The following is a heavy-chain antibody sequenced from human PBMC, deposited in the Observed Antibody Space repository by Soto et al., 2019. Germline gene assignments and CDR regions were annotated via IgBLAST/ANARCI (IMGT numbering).Heavy chain of an antibody. Sequence: QVQLVQSGAEVKKPGASVKVSCKASGYTFTSYAMHWVRQAPGQRLEWMGWINAGNGNTKYSQKFQGRVTITRDTSANTAYMELSSVRSEDTAVYYCARALAMDVWGQGTTVTVSS. CDR2: INAGNGNT. V-gene: IGHV1-3*01. CDR1: GYTFTSYA. J-gene: IGHJ6*02. CDR3: ARALAMDV.